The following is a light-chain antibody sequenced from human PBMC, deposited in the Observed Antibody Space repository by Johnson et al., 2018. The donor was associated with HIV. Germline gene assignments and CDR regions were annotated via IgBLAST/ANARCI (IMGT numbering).Light chain of an antibody. CDR1: SSNIGNNY. J-gene: IGLJ1*01. V-gene: IGLV1-51*02. CDR2: ENN. CDR3: GTWDGSLSVYV. Sequence: QSVLTQPPSVSAAPGQKVTISCSGSSSNIGNNYVSWYQQFPGTAPKLLIYENNKRPSGIPARFSGSKSATSATLDITGLQTGDEADYYCGTWDGSLSVYVFGAGTEVTVL.